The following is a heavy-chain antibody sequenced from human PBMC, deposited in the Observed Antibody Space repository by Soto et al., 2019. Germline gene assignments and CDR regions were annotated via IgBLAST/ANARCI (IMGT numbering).Heavy chain of an antibody. Sequence: PGGSLRLSCVASGFTFNVYGMNWVRQVPGKGLEWLSFITSSSSTINYADSMKGRFTVSRDNGKNSLYLQMNNLRAEDTAVYYCVLYYYDSSGYFNFDYWGQGTLVTVSS. CDR3: VLYYYDSSGYFNFDY. J-gene: IGHJ4*02. D-gene: IGHD3-22*01. V-gene: IGHV3-48*04. CDR1: GFTFNVYG. CDR2: ITSSSSTI.